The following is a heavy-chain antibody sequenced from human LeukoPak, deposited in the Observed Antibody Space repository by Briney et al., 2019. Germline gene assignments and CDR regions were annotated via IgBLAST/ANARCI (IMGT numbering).Heavy chain of an antibody. CDR2: IYSSGST. J-gene: IGHJ6*03. CDR1: DGSISSGSKY. D-gene: IGHD2-8*02. Sequence: KPSQTLSLTCTVSDGSISSGSKYWSWIRQPAGKGLEWIGRIYSSGSTNYNPSLKSRVTISADTSKNQVSLKLRSVTAADTAVYYCARDGGVSRYYYYMDVWGKGTTVTISS. V-gene: IGHV4-61*02. CDR3: ARDGGVSRYYYYMDV.